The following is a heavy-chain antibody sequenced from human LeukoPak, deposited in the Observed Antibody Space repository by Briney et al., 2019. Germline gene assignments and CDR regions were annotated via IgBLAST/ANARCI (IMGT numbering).Heavy chain of an antibody. CDR2: INPNSGGT. CDR1: GYTFTGYY. J-gene: IGHJ4*02. D-gene: IGHD3-3*01. CDR3: ARGPRDFWSGYYSDY. Sequence: ASVKVSCKASGYTFTGYYMHWVRQAPGQGLEWMGWINPNSGGTNYAQKFQGRVTMTRDTSISTAYMELSRLGSDDTAVYYCARGPRDFWSGYYSDYWGQGTLVTVSS. V-gene: IGHV1-2*02.